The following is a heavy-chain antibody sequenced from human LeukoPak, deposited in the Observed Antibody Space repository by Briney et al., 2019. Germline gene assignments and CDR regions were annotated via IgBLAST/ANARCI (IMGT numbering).Heavy chain of an antibody. D-gene: IGHD2/OR15-2a*01. J-gene: IGHJ5*02. V-gene: IGHV3-23*01. CDR2: ISGSGGST. CDR3: AKDSAGYFQRINWFDP. Sequence: TGGSLRLSCAASGFTFSRYAMSWVRQAPGKGLEWVSAISGSGGSTYYADSVKGRFTISRDNSKNTLYLQMNSLRAEDTAVYYCAKDSAGYFQRINWFDPWGQGTLVTVSS. CDR1: GFTFSRYA.